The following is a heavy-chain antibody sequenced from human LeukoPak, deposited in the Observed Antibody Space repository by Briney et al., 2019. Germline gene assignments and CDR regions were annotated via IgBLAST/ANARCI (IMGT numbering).Heavy chain of an antibody. D-gene: IGHD2-15*01. CDR1: GFTVSSNY. CDR2: IYSGGST. CDR3: ARGKGWQYYFDY. J-gene: IGHJ4*02. Sequence: GGSLRLSCAASGFTVSSNYMSWVRQAPGKGLEWVSVIYSGGSTYYADSVRGRFTISRDNSKNTLYLQMNSLRAEDTAVYYCARGKGWQYYFDYWGQGTLVTVSS. V-gene: IGHV3-66*01.